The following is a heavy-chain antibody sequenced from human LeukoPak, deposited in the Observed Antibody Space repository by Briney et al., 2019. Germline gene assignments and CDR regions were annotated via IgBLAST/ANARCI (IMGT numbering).Heavy chain of an antibody. CDR1: GYTFTNYA. CDR3: ARDPYPQDIVVVVAAGGAI. V-gene: IGHV1-3*01. J-gene: IGHJ3*02. D-gene: IGHD2-15*01. Sequence: ASVKVSCKASGYTFTNYALHWVRQAPGQGLECMGWINGGNGYTRHLQKFQDRVTITQDTSANTAYLELSGLRSEDTAVYYCARDPYPQDIVVVVAAGGAIWGQGTMVTVSS. CDR2: INGGNGYT.